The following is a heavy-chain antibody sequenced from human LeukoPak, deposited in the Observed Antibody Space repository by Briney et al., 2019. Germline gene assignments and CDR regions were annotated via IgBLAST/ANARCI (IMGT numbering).Heavy chain of an antibody. CDR3: ARARFGELPFDY. CDR2: ISSSGSTI. V-gene: IGHV3-48*04. CDR1: GFTFSSYA. D-gene: IGHD3-10*01. J-gene: IGHJ4*02. Sequence: GGSLRLSCAASGFTFSSYAMSWVRQAPGKGLEWVSYISSSGSTIYYADSVKGRFTISRDNAKNSLYLQMNSLRAEDTAVYYCARARFGELPFDYWGQGTLVTVSS.